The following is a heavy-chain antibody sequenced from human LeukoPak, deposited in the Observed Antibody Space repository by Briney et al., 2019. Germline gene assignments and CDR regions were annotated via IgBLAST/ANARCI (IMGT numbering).Heavy chain of an antibody. CDR3: ARYSSSWLNFDY. V-gene: IGHV4-59*12. J-gene: IGHJ4*02. Sequence: SETLSLTCTVSDGSISSYYWSWIRQPPGKGLEWIGYIYYSGSTNYNPSLKSRVTISVDTSKNQFSLKLSSVTAADTAVYYCARYSSSWLNFDYWGQGTLVTVSS. CDR2: IYYSGST. D-gene: IGHD6-13*01. CDR1: DGSISSYY.